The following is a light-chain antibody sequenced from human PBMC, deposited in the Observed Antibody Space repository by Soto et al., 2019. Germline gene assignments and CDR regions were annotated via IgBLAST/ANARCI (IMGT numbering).Light chain of an antibody. J-gene: IGLJ1*01. CDR2: EVS. Sequence: QSVLTQPPSASGSPGQSVTISCTGTSSDVGGYNYVSWYQQHPGKAPKLMIYEVSKRPSGVPDRFSGSKSGNTASLTVSGLQAEDEADYYCSSYAGGYNYVFGTGTKLTVL. CDR1: SSDVGGYNY. V-gene: IGLV2-8*01. CDR3: SSYAGGYNYV.